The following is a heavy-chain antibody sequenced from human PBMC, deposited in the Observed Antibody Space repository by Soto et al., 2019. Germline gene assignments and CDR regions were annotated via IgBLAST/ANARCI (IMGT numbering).Heavy chain of an antibody. CDR1: GYTFTGYY. CDR3: ARDRCIRGSSCGGGAWGY. Sequence: QVQLVQSGAEVKKPGASVKVSCKASGYTFTGYYMHWVRQAPGQGLEWMGWINPNSGGTNYAQKLQGGVTMTRNKSFSTAYMEVGRLRSADTAVYYCARDRCIRGSSCGGGAWGYWGQGTLVIVSS. D-gene: IGHD2-8*01. V-gene: IGHV1-2*02. J-gene: IGHJ4*02. CDR2: INPNSGGT.